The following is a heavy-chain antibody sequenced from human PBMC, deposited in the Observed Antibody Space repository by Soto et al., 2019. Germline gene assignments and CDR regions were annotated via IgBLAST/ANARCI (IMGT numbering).Heavy chain of an antibody. V-gene: IGHV4-31*03. CDR3: ARAGYSFGYSVDY. Sequence: PSETLSLTCTVSGGSISRGGYYWSWIRQHPGKGLEWIGYIYNIGSTYYNPSLKSRVTISVDTSKNQFSLNLSSVTAADTAVYYCARAGYSFGYSVDYWGQGTLVTAPQ. J-gene: IGHJ4*02. CDR1: GGSISRGGYY. CDR2: IYNIGST. D-gene: IGHD5-18*01.